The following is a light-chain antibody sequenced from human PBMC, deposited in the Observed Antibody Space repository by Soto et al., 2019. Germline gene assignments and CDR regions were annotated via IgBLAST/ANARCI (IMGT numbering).Light chain of an antibody. CDR2: RAD. V-gene: IGLV1-47*01. Sequence: QSVLTQPPSASGAPGQTVTLSCSGRSSNIGSNYVYWYQQLPETAPRLLLYRADQRPSRIPDRFSGSKSGTSASLAISGLRSEDEADYYCAAWDDTLSGLVFGGGTKLTVL. J-gene: IGLJ2*01. CDR3: AAWDDTLSGLV. CDR1: SSNIGSNY.